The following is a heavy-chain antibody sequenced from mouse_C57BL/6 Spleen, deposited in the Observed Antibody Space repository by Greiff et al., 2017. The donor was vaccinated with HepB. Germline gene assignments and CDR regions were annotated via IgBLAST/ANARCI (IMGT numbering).Heavy chain of an antibody. CDR3: TSLLRYRDWYFDV. CDR1: GYTFTDYE. Sequence: VQLQQSGAELVRPGASVTLSCKASGYTFTDYEMHWVKQTPVHGLEWIGAIDPETGGTAYNQKFKGKAILTADKSSSTAYMELRSLTSEDSAVYYCTSLLRYRDWYFDVWGTGTTVTVSS. CDR2: IDPETGGT. J-gene: IGHJ1*03. V-gene: IGHV1-15*01. D-gene: IGHD1-1*01.